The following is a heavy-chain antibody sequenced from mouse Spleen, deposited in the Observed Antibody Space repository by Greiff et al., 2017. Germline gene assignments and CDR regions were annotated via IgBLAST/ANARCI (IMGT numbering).Heavy chain of an antibody. V-gene: IGHV1-69*01. CDR3: ARRRLSYFDY. CDR2: IDPSDSYT. Sequence: QVQLQQSGAELVMPGASVKLSCKASGYTFTSYWMHWVKQRPGQGLEWIGEIDPSDSYTNYNQKFKGKATLTVDKSSSTAYMQLSSLTSEDSAVYYCARRRLSYFDYWGQGTTLTVSS. J-gene: IGHJ2*01. CDR1: GYTFTSYW.